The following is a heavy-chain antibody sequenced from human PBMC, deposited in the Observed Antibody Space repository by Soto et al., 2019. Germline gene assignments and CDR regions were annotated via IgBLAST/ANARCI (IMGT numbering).Heavy chain of an antibody. CDR1: GFTFSNAW. D-gene: IGHD3-10*01. J-gene: IGHJ5*02. V-gene: IGHV3-15*01. CDR3: TGMVRGLVA. Sequence: EVQLVESGGGLVKPGGSLRLSCAASGFTFSNAWMSWVRQAPGEGLEWDGRIKSKTDGGTKDYAAPVKGRFTISRDDSKNTLYLQMNSLKTEDTAVYYCTGMVRGLVAWGQGTLVTVSS. CDR2: IKSKTDGGTK.